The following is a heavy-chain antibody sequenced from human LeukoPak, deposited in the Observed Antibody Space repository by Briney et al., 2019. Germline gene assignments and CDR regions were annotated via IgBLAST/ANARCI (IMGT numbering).Heavy chain of an antibody. CDR3: ARDGNNWFDP. J-gene: IGHJ5*02. V-gene: IGHV4-31*03. Sequence: PSETLSLTCTVSGGSVSSGGYYWSWIRQHPGKGLEWLGYIYYSGSPYYNLSLKSRGTMSLDTSRNQFSLQMNSVTPEDTAVYYCARDGNNWFDPWGQGTLVTVSS. CDR2: IYYSGSP. D-gene: IGHD1-26*01. CDR1: GGSVSSGGYY.